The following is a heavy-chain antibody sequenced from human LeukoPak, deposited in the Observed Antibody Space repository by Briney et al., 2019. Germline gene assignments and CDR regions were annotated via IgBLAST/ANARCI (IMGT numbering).Heavy chain of an antibody. J-gene: IGHJ5*02. Sequence: GGSLRLSCAASGFTFSSYDMHWVRQAPGKGLEWVAFIWYDGSNKYYADSVKGRLTISRDNSKNTLYLQMNSLRLEDTAVYYCANAEGRIVGGTRVEGFDPWGQGTLVTVSS. CDR1: GFTFSSYD. V-gene: IGHV3-30*02. CDR3: ANAEGRIVGGTRVEGFDP. CDR2: IWYDGSNK. D-gene: IGHD1-26*01.